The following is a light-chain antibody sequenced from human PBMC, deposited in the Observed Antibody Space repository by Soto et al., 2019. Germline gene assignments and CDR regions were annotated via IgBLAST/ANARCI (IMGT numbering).Light chain of an antibody. CDR1: SSDVGGYNY. Sequence: QSVLTQPPSASGSPGQSVTISCTGTSSDVGGYNYVSWYQQHPGKAPKLMIYEVSKRPSGVPDRFSGSKSGNTASLTVSGLQAEDWADYYCSSYAGSNNLVVFGGGTKLTVL. V-gene: IGLV2-8*01. CDR2: EVS. J-gene: IGLJ2*01. CDR3: SSYAGSNNLVV.